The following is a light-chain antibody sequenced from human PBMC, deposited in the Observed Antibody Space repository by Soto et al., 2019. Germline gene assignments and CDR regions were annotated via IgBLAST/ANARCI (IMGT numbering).Light chain of an antibody. CDR3: HHCGISPRT. J-gene: IGKJ1*01. CDR1: QSVSSSF. Sequence: EIVLTQSPGTLSLSPGERATLSCRASQSVSSSFLAWYQQKPGQAPRLLIYGASSRATGIPDRFSGSGSGTYFTHTISTLTPQESAVYSFHHCGISPRTFGRGTKVEI. V-gene: IGKV3-20*01. CDR2: GAS.